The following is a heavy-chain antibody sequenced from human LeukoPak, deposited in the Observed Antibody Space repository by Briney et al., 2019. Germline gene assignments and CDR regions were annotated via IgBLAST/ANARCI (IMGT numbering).Heavy chain of an antibody. D-gene: IGHD2-2*02. CDR1: GGTFSSYA. CDR3: ARVWGGRYCSSTSCYSWFDP. Sequence: ASVKVSCKASGGTFSSYAISWVRQAPGQGLEWMGWISAYNGNTNYAQKLQGRVTMTTDTSTSTAYMELRSLRSDDTAVYYCARVWGGRYCSSTSCYSWFDPWGQGTLVTVSS. J-gene: IGHJ5*02. V-gene: IGHV1-18*01. CDR2: ISAYNGNT.